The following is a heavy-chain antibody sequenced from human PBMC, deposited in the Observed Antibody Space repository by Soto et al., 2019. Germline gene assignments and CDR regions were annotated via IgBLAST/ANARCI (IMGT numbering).Heavy chain of an antibody. D-gene: IGHD6-13*01. CDR3: ARRPAAAGTGYYYYGMDV. J-gene: IGHJ6*02. Sequence: ASVKVSCNASGGTFSSYAISWVRQAPGQGLEWMGGIIPIFGTANYAQKFQGRVTITADESTSTAYMELSSLRSEDTAVYYCARRPAAAGTGYYYYGMDVWGQGTTVTVSS. CDR2: IIPIFGTA. V-gene: IGHV1-69*13. CDR1: GGTFSSYA.